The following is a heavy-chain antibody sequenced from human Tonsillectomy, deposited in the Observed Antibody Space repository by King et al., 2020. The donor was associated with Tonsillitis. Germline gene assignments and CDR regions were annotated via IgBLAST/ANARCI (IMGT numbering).Heavy chain of an antibody. CDR2: INWNGGST. D-gene: IGHD3-9*01. CDR1: GFTFGDYG. CDR3: AREMRYFDWLRFHDALDI. V-gene: IGHV3-20*04. Sequence: VQLVESGGGVVRPGGSLRLSCAASGFTFGDYGMSWVRQAPGKGLEWVSGINWNGGSTGYADSVKGRFTISRDNAKNSLYLQMNSLRAEDTALYYCAREMRYFDWLRFHDALDIWRHGTMVTVSS. J-gene: IGHJ3*02.